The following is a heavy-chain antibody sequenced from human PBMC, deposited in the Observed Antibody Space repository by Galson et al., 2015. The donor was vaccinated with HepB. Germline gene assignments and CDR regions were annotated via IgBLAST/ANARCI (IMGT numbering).Heavy chain of an antibody. CDR3: AKGGLGHQYYFDP. V-gene: IGHV3-23*01. CDR2: ISDGGGRA. J-gene: IGHJ5*02. D-gene: IGHD2/OR15-2a*01. Sequence: SLRLSCAVSGFTFSSYGMGWVRQAPGRGLEWVSIISDGGGRAYYADSVKGRFTISRDNSKNTLYLQMNSLRADDTAVYYCAKGGLGHQYYFDPWGQGTLVTVSS. CDR1: GFTFSSYG.